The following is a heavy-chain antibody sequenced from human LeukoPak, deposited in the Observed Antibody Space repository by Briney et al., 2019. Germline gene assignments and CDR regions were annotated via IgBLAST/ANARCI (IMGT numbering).Heavy chain of an antibody. D-gene: IGHD2-2*01. V-gene: IGHV3-21*01. Sequence: GGSLRLSCAASGFTFSSYSMNWVRQAPGKGLEWVSSISSSSSYIYYADSVKGRFTISRDNAKNSLYLQMNSLRAEDTAVYYCARDPWPEGEVPAAKNWFDPWGQGTLVTVSS. CDR2: ISSSSSYI. CDR3: ARDPWPEGEVPAAKNWFDP. CDR1: GFTFSSYS. J-gene: IGHJ5*02.